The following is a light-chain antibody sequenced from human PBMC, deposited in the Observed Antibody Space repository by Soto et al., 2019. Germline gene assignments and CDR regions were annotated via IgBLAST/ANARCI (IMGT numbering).Light chain of an antibody. Sequence: IQMTQPPSSLSSSGGYRVTITCRASQSVINHLNWHQQKPGKAPKLLIYKASTLKSGVPSRFSGSGSGTDFTLTISSLQPEDFATYYCQQSYSTPPTFGQGTKVDIK. V-gene: IGKV1-39*01. CDR2: KAS. J-gene: IGKJ1*01. CDR1: QSVINH. CDR3: QQSYSTPPT.